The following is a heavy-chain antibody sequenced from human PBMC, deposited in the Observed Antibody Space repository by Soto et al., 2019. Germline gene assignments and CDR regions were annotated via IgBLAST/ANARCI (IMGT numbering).Heavy chain of an antibody. CDR2: IYYSGST. Sequence: SETLSLTCTVSGGSISSYYWSWIRQPPGKGLEWIGYIYYSGSTNYNPSLKSRVTISVDTSKNQFSLKLSSVTAADTAVHYCAREVGGIAVAGNNGMDVWGQGTTVTVSS. J-gene: IGHJ6*02. V-gene: IGHV4-59*01. CDR1: GGSISSYY. CDR3: AREVGGIAVAGNNGMDV. D-gene: IGHD6-19*01.